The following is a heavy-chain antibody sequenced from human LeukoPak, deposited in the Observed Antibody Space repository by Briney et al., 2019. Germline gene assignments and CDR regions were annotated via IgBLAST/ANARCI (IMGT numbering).Heavy chain of an antibody. CDR1: GFTFSTYA. D-gene: IGHD2-2*01. CDR3: AKVGGIVVVPAAMFYFDY. Sequence: PGRSLRLSCAASGFTFSTYAMHWVRQAPGKGLEWVAVISYDESNKFYADSVKGRFTISRDNSKNTLYLQMNSLRTEDTAVYYCAKVGGIVVVPAAMFYFDYWGQGTLVTVSS. J-gene: IGHJ4*02. V-gene: IGHV3-30-3*01. CDR2: ISYDESNK.